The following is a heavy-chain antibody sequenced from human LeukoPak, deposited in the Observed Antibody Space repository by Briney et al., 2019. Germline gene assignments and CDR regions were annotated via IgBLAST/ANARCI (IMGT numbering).Heavy chain of an antibody. D-gene: IGHD6-19*01. J-gene: IGHJ4*02. V-gene: IGHV3-23*01. CDR2: ISGSGGST. CDR3: AKGAIIIAVAVYCFDY. Sequence: GGSLRLSCAASGFTFSSYAMSWVRQAPGKGLEWVSAISGSGGSTYYADSVKGRFTISRDNSKNTLYLQMNSLRAEDTAVYYCAKGAIIIAVAVYCFDYWGQGTLVTVSS. CDR1: GFTFSSYA.